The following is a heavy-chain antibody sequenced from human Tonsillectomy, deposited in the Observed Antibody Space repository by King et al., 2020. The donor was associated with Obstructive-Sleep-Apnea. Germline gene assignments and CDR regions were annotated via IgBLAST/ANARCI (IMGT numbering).Heavy chain of an antibody. CDR1: GFTFSRYA. Sequence: VQLVESGGGVVQPGRSLRLSCAASGFTFSRYAMHWVRQAPGKGLEWVAVISYDRVNKYYADSVKGRFTISRDNSTNTRYLQMNSLRAEDTAVYYCARADCSGISCYYYYGMDVWGQGTTVTVSS. CDR3: ARADCSGISCYYYYGMDV. D-gene: IGHD2-2*01. CDR2: ISYDRVNK. V-gene: IGHV3-30*04. J-gene: IGHJ6*02.